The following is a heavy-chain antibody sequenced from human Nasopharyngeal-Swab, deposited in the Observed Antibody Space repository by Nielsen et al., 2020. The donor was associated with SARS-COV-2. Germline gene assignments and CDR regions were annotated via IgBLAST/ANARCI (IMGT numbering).Heavy chain of an antibody. V-gene: IGHV4-59*01. CDR3: ARDRQDYDFWSGYYTGGMDV. Sequence: SETLSLTCTVSCGSISSYYWSWIRQPPGKGLEWIGYIYYSGSTNYNPSLKSRVTISVDTSKNQFSLKLSSVTAADTAVYYCARDRQDYDFWSGYYTGGMDVWGQGTTVTVSS. CDR1: CGSISSYY. CDR2: IYYSGST. J-gene: IGHJ6*02. D-gene: IGHD3-3*01.